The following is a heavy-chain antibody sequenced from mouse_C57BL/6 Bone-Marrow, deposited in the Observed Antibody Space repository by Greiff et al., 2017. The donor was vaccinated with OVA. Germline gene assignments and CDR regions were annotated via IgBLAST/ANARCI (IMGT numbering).Heavy chain of an antibody. V-gene: IGHV5-6*01. J-gene: IGHJ4*01. D-gene: IGHD2-4*01. CDR2: ISSGGSYT. CDR3: ARPYDYDNAMDY. CDR1: GFTFSSYG. Sequence: DVQLVESGGDLVKPGGSLKLSCAASGFTFSSYGMSWVRQTPDKRLEWVATISSGGSYTYYPDSVKGRFTISRDNAKNTLYLQMSSLKSEDTAMYYCARPYDYDNAMDYWGQGTSVTVSS.